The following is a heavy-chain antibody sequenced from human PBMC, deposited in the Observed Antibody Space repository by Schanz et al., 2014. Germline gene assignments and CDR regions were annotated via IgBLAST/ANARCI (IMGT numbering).Heavy chain of an antibody. CDR3: AKVDRTRYYAMDV. CDR1: GGTFSSYT. J-gene: IGHJ6*02. V-gene: IGHV1-69*02. Sequence: QVQLVQSGAEVMKPGSSVKVSCKASGGTFSSYTINWVRQAPGQGLEWMGRIIPILGITNVAQTFQDRVPNSADKSTSTAYMELSSLRSEDTAVYYCAKVDRTRYYAMDVWGQGTTVTVSS. D-gene: IGHD3-9*01. CDR2: IIPILGIT.